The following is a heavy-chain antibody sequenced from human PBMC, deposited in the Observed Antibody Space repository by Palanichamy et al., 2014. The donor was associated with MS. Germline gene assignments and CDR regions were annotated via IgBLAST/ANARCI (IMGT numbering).Heavy chain of an antibody. CDR3: ARESSGYYYDF. Sequence: EVQLVESGEGLVKPGGSLRVSCVVSGFTFSSYSMNWVRQAPGKGLEWVSSISSSSTFIYYADSVKGRFTISRDNAKNSLFLQMKSLRVEDTAVYFCARESSGYYYDFWGQGTLVTVSS. J-gene: IGHJ4*02. V-gene: IGHV3-21*01. CDR2: ISSSSTFI. D-gene: IGHD3-22*01. CDR1: GFTFSSYS.